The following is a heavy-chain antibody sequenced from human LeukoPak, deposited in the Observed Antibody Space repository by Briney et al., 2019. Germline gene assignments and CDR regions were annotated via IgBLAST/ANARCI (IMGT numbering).Heavy chain of an antibody. V-gene: IGHV3-33*01. CDR3: ARDGEDDSSGHYKPFDY. CDR2: IWFDGGNK. Sequence: GGSLRLSCAASGFTFGSYGMPWLRQAPGKGLEWVAAIWFDGGNKYYADSVKGRFTISRDNSENTLYLQMNRLRAEDTAVYYCARDGEDDSSGHYKPFDYWGQGTLVTVSS. D-gene: IGHD3-22*01. J-gene: IGHJ4*02. CDR1: GFTFGSYG.